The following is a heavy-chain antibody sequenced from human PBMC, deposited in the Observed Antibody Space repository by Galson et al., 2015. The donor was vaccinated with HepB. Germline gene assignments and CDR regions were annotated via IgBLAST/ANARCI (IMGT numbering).Heavy chain of an antibody. V-gene: IGHV3-73*01. CDR1: GFTFSGSA. Sequence: SLRLSCAASGFTFSGSAMHWVRQASGKGLEWVGCIRSKANSYATAYAASVKGRFTISRDDSKNTAYLQMNSLKTEDTAVYYCTRRRIAVAGFDAFDIWGQGTMVTVSS. D-gene: IGHD6-19*01. CDR3: TRRRIAVAGFDAFDI. J-gene: IGHJ3*02. CDR2: IRSKANSYAT.